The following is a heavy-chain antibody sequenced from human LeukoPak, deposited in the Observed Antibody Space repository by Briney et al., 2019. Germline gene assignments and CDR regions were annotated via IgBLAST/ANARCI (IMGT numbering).Heavy chain of an antibody. Sequence: GRSLRLSCAASGFTFSSHGMHWVRQAPGKGLEWVAVIRYDGSKEYYGDSVKGRFTISGDNSKNTLYLQMNSLRAEDTAVYYCARWTGVGAGGTFDYWGQGTLVTVSS. CDR3: ARWTGVGAGGTFDY. CDR2: IRYDGSKE. V-gene: IGHV3-33*01. D-gene: IGHD1-26*01. J-gene: IGHJ4*02. CDR1: GFTFSSHG.